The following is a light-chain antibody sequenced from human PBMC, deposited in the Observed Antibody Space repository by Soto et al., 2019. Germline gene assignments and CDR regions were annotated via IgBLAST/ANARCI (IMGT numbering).Light chain of an antibody. CDR2: GAS. J-gene: IGKJ4*02. CDR3: QQYHSWPPYT. Sequence: EIVMTPSPVTLSVSPGERATLSCRASQSITRKLAWYQQRPGQAPRLLISGASIRATGIPARFSGSGSGTEFTHTISSLQSEDFAVYYCQQYHSWPPYTFREGTRGEIK. V-gene: IGKV3-15*01. CDR1: QSITRK.